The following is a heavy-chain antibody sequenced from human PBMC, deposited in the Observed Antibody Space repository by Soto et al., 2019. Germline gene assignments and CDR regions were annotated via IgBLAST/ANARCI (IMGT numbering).Heavy chain of an antibody. V-gene: IGHV3-33*01. CDR2: IWYDGSNK. CDR1: GFTFSSYG. D-gene: IGHD5-18*01. Sequence: GGSLRLSCAASGFTFSSYGMHWVRQAPGKGLEWVAVIWYDGSNKYYADSVKGRFTISRDNSKNTLYLQMNSLRAEDTAVYYCARECARGYSYGTPPPCYWGQGTLVTVSADKSISTAYLQWSSLKASDTAMYYCARLRRNYGGNSGQIRGWFDPWGQGTLVTVS. J-gene: IGHJ5*02. CDR3: ARECARGYSYGTPPPCYWGQGTLVTVSADKSISTAYLQWSSLKASDTAMYYCARLRRNYGGNSGQIRGWFDP.